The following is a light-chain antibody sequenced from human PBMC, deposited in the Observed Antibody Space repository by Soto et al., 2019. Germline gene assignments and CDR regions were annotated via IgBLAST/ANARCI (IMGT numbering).Light chain of an antibody. J-gene: IGLJ3*02. CDR2: VNN. CDR3: ATWDDSLSGRV. CDR1: SSDIGSNY. V-gene: IGLV1-47*01. Sequence: QSVLTQPPSASGTPGQRVTISCSGSSSDIGSNYVYWYQQLPGTAPKLLISVNNQRPSGVPDRVSGSKSGASASLAISGPRSEDEADYYCATWDDSLSGRVFGGGTKLTVL.